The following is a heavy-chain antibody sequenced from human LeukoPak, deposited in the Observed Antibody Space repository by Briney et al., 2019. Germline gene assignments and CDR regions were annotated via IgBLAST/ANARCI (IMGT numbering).Heavy chain of an antibody. CDR2: IYYSVST. CDR3: ARATDWGYYYGMDV. J-gene: IGHJ6*04. CDR1: GGSISSYY. D-gene: IGHD3/OR15-3a*01. Sequence: SETLSLTCTVSGGSISSYYWSWIRQPPGKGLEWIGYIYYSVSTNYNPSLKSRFTISVDTSKNQFSLKLSSVTAADTAVYYCARATDWGYYYGMDVWGKGTTVTVSS. V-gene: IGHV4-59*01.